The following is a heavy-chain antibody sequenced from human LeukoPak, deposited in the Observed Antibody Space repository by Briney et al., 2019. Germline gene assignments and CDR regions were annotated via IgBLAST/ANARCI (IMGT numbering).Heavy chain of an antibody. CDR2: IYYSGST. J-gene: IGHJ4*02. V-gene: IGHV4-59*01. CDR1: GGSISSYY. CDR3: ARSPASVAGLFDY. Sequence: SETLSLTCTVSGGSISSYYWSWIRQPPGKGLEWIGYIYYSGSTNYNPFLKSRVTISVDTSKNQFSLKLSSVTAADTAVYYCARSPASVAGLFDYWGQGTLVTVSS. D-gene: IGHD6-19*01.